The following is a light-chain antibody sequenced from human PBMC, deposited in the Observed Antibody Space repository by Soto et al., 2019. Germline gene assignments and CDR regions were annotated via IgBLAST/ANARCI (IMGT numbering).Light chain of an antibody. Sequence: DIQMTQSPSTLSASVGDRVTITCRASQSISTWLAWYQQKPGKAPKLLIYKASNLEGGVPSRFSGSESGTEFTITINSLQPDYFATYYCQQYNTYPLSFGGGTTVEIK. CDR3: QQYNTYPLS. CDR1: QSISTW. V-gene: IGKV1-5*03. CDR2: KAS. J-gene: IGKJ4*01.